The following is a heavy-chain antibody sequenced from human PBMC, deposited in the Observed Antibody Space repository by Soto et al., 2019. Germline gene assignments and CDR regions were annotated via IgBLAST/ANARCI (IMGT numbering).Heavy chain of an antibody. V-gene: IGHV4-39*01. J-gene: IGHJ6*02. CDR2: TYSTGNT. CDR1: GDSIRSSSY. CDR3: RRSSRYSTDV. D-gene: IGHD6-13*01. Sequence: NPSETLSLTCTVSGDSIRSSSYWGWIRQPPGKGLEWIGSTYSTGNTYYNLSLNSQVTISVDTSKNQFSLNVISVTAADTAVYYCRRSSRYSTDVWGQGTTVTVSS.